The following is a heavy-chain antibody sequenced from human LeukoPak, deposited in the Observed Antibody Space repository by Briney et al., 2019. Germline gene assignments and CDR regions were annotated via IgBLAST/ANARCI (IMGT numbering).Heavy chain of an antibody. CDR3: ARDGDCTYYYDSSGSNLFDY. Sequence: ASVKVSCKASGYTFTSYYMHWVRQAPGQGLEWMGIINPSGGSTSYAQKFQGRVTMTRDTSTSTVYMELSSLRSEDTAVYYCARDGDCTYYYDSSGSNLFDYWGQGTLVTVSS. D-gene: IGHD3-22*01. V-gene: IGHV1-46*01. J-gene: IGHJ4*02. CDR1: GYTFTSYY. CDR2: INPSGGST.